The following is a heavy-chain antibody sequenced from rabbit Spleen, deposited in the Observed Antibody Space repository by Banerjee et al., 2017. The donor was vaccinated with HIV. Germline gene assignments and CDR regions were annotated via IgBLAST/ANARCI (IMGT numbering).Heavy chain of an antibody. V-gene: IGHV1S40*01. D-gene: IGHD3-1*01. J-gene: IGHJ4*01. CDR2: IYAGNSGDT. CDR1: GFSFSSRYY. CDR3: ARAAGGAGFGCPL. Sequence: QSLEESGGDLVKPGASLTLTCTASGFSFSSRYYMCWVRQAPGKGLEWIACIYAGNSGDTYYASWAKGRFTFSKPSSTTVTLQMTSLTAADTATYFCARAAGGAGFGCPLWGQGTLVTVS.